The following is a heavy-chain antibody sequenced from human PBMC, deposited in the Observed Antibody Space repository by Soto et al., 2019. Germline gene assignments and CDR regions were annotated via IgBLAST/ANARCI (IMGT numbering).Heavy chain of an antibody. CDR3: ARNSLGNGMDV. J-gene: IGHJ6*02. D-gene: IGHD4-4*01. V-gene: IGHV3-21*01. CDR2: ISSSSYI. Sequence: EVQLVESGGGLVKPGGSLRLSCAASGFTFSSYSMNWVRQAPGKGLEWVSSISSSSYIYYADSVKGRFTISRDNAKNSLYLQMNSLRAEDTAVYYCARNSLGNGMDVWGQGTTVTVSS. CDR1: GFTFSSYS.